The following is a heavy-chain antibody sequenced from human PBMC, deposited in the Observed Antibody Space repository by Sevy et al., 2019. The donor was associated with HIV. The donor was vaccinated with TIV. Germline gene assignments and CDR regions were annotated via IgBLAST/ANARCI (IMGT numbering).Heavy chain of an antibody. V-gene: IGHV3-23*01. Sequence: GESLKISCAAAGFNFNNYAMTWVRQAPGKGLEWVSGISFSGSKTYYAKSVKGQFSISRDPSKNTLYLQMNNVRVEDTAVYFCAKTPFMDFWNDYYSFYFDFWGQGTLVTVSS. CDR3: AKTPFMDFWNDYYSFYFDF. D-gene: IGHD3-3*01. CDR1: GFNFNNYA. J-gene: IGHJ4*02. CDR2: ISFSGSKT.